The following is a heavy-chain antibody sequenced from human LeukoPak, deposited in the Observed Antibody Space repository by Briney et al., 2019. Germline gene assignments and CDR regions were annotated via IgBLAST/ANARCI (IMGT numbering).Heavy chain of an antibody. V-gene: IGHV3-48*03. J-gene: IGHJ4*02. CDR3: ARGWGSSGYYPFDY. CDR2: IRSSGNTI. CDR1: GFTFSSYE. D-gene: IGHD3-22*01. Sequence: PGGSLRLSCAASGFTFSSYEMNWVRQAAGKGLEWLSYIRSSGNTIYYADSVKGRFTISRDNAKNSLYLQMNSLRAEDTAVYYCARGWGSSGYYPFDYWGQGTLVTVSS.